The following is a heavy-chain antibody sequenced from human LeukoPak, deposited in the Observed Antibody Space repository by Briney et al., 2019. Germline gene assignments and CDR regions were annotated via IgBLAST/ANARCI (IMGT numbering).Heavy chain of an antibody. D-gene: IGHD3-22*01. V-gene: IGHV4-39*01. Sequence: SETLSLTCIVSGGSISSSSYYWGWIRQPPGKGLGWIGSIYYSGSTYYNPSLKSRVTISVDTSKNQFSLKLSSVTAADTAVYYCARQGYTYYYDSSGYYPFDYWGQGTLVTVSS. CDR2: IYYSGST. J-gene: IGHJ4*02. CDR1: GGSISSSSYY. CDR3: ARQGYTYYYDSSGYYPFDY.